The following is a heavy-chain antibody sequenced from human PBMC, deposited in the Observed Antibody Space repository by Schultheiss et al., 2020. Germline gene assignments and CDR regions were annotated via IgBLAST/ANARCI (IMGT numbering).Heavy chain of an antibody. Sequence: SETLSLTCAVYGGSFSGYYWSWIRQPPGKGLEWIGEINHSGSTNYNPSLKSRVTISVDTSKNQFSLKLSSVTAADTAVYYCARNYHYDSSGYYLNIFDVWGKGTTVTVAS. CDR1: GGSFSGYY. CDR3: ARNYHYDSSGYYLNIFDV. CDR2: INHSGST. V-gene: IGHV4-34*01. D-gene: IGHD3-22*01. J-gene: IGHJ6*04.